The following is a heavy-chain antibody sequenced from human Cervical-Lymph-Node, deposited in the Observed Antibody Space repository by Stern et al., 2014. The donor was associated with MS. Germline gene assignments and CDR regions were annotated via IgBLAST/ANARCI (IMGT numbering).Heavy chain of an antibody. CDR2: SYYSGGS. D-gene: IGHD2-2*01. CDR1: GVSISSYY. CDR3: ARSPSRWLDP. V-gene: IGHV4-59*01. Sequence: QVQLQESGPGLVKPSETLSLTCTVSGVSISSYYWSWIRLPPGKGLEWIGYSYYSGGSNYNPSLKSRVTISVDTSRNHVSLKLSSVTAADTAMYFCARSPSRWLDPWGQGTLVTVSS. J-gene: IGHJ5*02.